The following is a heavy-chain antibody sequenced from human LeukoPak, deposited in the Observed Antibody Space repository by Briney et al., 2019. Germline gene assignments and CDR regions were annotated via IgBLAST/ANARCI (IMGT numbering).Heavy chain of an antibody. J-gene: IGHJ6*02. D-gene: IGHD1-7*01. CDR1: GYIFTGYF. CDR3: ARVNFPDFYYYGMDV. Sequence: GASVKVSCKASGYIFTGYFIHWVRQAPGQGLEWMGWISPKTGDTNYAQKFQGRVTVTRDTSISTAYMGLSRLRSDDSAVFYCARVNFPDFYYYGMDVWGQGTTVTVSS. V-gene: IGHV1-2*02. CDR2: ISPKTGDT.